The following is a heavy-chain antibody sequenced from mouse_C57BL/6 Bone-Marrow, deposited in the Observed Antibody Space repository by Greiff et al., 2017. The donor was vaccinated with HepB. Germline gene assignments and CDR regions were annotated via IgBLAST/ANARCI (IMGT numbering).Heavy chain of an antibody. CDR1: GYTFTSYW. V-gene: IGHV1-64*01. Sequence: VQLQQPGAELVKPGASVKLSCKASGYTFTSYWMHWVKQRPGQGLEWIGMIHPNSGSTNYNEKFKSKATLTVDKSSITAYMQLSSLTSEDSAVYYCERDGYYFDYWGQGTTLTVST. CDR2: IHPNSGST. CDR3: ERDGYYFDY. J-gene: IGHJ2*01. D-gene: IGHD2-3*01.